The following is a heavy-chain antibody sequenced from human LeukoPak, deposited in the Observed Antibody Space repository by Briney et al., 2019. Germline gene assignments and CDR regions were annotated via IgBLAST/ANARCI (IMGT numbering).Heavy chain of an antibody. V-gene: IGHV3-33*01. J-gene: IGHJ3*02. D-gene: IGHD3-22*01. CDR2: IWYDGSNK. Sequence: GGSLRLSCAASGFTFSSYGMHWVRQAPGKGLEWVAVIWYDGSNKYYADSVKGRFTISRDNSKNTLYLQMNSLRAEDTAVYYCARYFGSSGRTPGGIDIWGQGTMVTVSS. CDR3: ARYFGSSGRTPGGIDI. CDR1: GFTFSSYG.